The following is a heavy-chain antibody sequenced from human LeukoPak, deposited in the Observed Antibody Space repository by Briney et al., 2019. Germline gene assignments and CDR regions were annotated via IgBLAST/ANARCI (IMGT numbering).Heavy chain of an antibody. Sequence: SETLSLTCTVSRGSIRTAVYYWAWVRQPPGEGLEWLGSIYFSGTPYFNPSLKSRVAVSIDTSKNQFSLKVTSVNASDTAVYFCARTSSWYAWAWFDSWGQGTLVTVSS. J-gene: IGHJ5*01. CDR3: ARTSSWYAWAWFDS. V-gene: IGHV4-39*01. D-gene: IGHD6-13*01. CDR1: RGSIRTAVYY. CDR2: IYFSGTP.